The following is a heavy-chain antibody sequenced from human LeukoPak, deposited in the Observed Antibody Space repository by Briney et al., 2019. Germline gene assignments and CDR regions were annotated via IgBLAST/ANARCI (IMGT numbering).Heavy chain of an antibody. D-gene: IGHD6-13*01. J-gene: IGHJ3*02. CDR2: IYHSGST. V-gene: IGHV4-38-2*02. CDR1: GYSISSGYY. Sequence: PSETLSLTCTVSGYSISSGYYWGWIRQPPGKGLEWIGSIYHSGSTYYNPSLKSRVTISVDTSKNQFSLKLSSVTAADTAVYYCARGGAVAGPDWGDAFDIWGQGTMVTVSS. CDR3: ARGGAVAGPDWGDAFDI.